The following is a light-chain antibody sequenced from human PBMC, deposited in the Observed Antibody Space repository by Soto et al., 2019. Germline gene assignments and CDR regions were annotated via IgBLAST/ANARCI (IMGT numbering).Light chain of an antibody. CDR3: SSNTSSSTHDYV. CDR2: EVS. CDR1: SSDVGGYNY. Sequence: QSVLTQPASVSGSPGQSITISCTGTSSDVGGYNYVSWYQQHPGKAPKLMIYEVSNRPSGVSNRFSGSKSGNTASLTISGLQDEDEADYYCSSNTSSSTHDYVFGTGTKLTVL. V-gene: IGLV2-14*01. J-gene: IGLJ1*01.